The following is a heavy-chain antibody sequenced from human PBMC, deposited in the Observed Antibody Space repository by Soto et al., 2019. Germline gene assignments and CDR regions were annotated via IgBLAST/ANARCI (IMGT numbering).Heavy chain of an antibody. CDR2: VYYRGRS. J-gene: IGHJ4*02. V-gene: IGHV4-39*01. CDR1: GGSVSNSNYY. D-gene: IGHD2-8*01. Sequence: TLSLTCTVSGGSVSNSNYYCGWIRQSPGKGLEWIGSVYYRGRSYSKSSVKSRVTISVDTSKNQFSLNLNSVTASDTAVYYCVSQRTSVLTQAYFDYWGPGAMVTVSS. CDR3: VSQRTSVLTQAYFDY.